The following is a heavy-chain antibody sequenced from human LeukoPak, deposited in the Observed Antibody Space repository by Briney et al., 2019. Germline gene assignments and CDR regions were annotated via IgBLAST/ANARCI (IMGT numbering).Heavy chain of an antibody. J-gene: IGHJ4*02. CDR1: GFTFSNYG. CDR2: LSGSGGRT. V-gene: IGHV3-23*01. D-gene: IGHD5-12*01. Sequence: PGGTLRLSCAASGFTFSNYGMSWVRQAPGKGLEWVSALSGSGGRTYYADSLKGRFTISRDNSKNTLYLEMNSLRAEDTAVYYCAKGNIVATIDYWGQGTLVTVSS. CDR3: AKGNIVATIDY.